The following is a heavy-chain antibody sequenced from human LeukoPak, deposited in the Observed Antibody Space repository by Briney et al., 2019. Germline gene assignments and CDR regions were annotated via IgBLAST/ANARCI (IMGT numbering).Heavy chain of an antibody. V-gene: IGHV3-21*01. D-gene: IGHD1-26*01. CDR1: GFTFSSYS. CDR3: ARVPVGDPG. CDR2: ISSSSSYI. J-gene: IGHJ4*02. Sequence: GGSLRLSCAASGFTFSSYSMNWVRQAPGKGLEWVSSISSSSSYIYCADSVKGRFTTSRDNAKNSLYLQMNSLRAEDTAVYYCARVPVGDPGWGQGTLVTVSS.